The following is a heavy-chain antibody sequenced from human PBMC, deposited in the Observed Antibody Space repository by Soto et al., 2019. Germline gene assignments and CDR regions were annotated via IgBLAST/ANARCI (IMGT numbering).Heavy chain of an antibody. CDR3: ARAGYFTPGFDF. J-gene: IGHJ4*02. V-gene: IGHV4-4*02. CDR1: GDSISRSNW. Sequence: QVQLQESGPGPVKPSGTLSLTCAVFGDSISRSNWCSWVRQPPEKVLEWIGEISNIGTTAHNPSLKSRVSLSLDMSKNQFSLNLSSVTAADTAVYYCARAGYFTPGFDFWGQGALVTVSS. CDR2: ISNIGTT. D-gene: IGHD3-3*01.